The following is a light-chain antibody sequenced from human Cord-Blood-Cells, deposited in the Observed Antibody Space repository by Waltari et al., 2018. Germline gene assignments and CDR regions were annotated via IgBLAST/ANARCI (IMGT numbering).Light chain of an antibody. V-gene: IGLV2-23*01. J-gene: IGLJ3*02. Sequence: QSALTQPASVSGSPGPSITISCTGTSSDVGRYNLDSWSQQHPGKAPKLMIYEGGKRPSGVSNRFSGSKSGNTASLTISGLQAEDEADYYCCSYAGSSTWVFGGGTKLTVL. CDR3: CSYAGSSTWV. CDR1: SSDVGRYNL. CDR2: EGG.